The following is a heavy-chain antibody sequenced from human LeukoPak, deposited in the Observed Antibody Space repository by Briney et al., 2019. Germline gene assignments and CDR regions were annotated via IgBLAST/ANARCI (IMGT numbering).Heavy chain of an antibody. Sequence: PGGSLRFSCAASGFTFSSYWMHWVRQAPGKGLVWVSRINSDGSSTSFADSAKGRFTISRDNAKNTLHLQMNSLRAEDTAVYYCARGYYGFDYWGQGTLVTVSS. D-gene: IGHD3-10*01. V-gene: IGHV3-74*01. CDR2: INSDGSST. CDR3: ARGYYGFDY. J-gene: IGHJ4*02. CDR1: GFTFSSYW.